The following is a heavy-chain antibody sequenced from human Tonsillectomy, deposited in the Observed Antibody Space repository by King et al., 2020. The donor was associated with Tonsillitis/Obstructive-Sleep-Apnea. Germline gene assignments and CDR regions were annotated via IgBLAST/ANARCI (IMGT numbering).Heavy chain of an antibody. CDR1: GYTFTTYG. CDR3: ATDGAGTTPLISYHMDV. D-gene: IGHD1-7*01. CDR2: ISLFNGDT. Sequence: VQLVESGAEVKKPGASVKVSCKASGYTFTTYGISWVRQAPGQGLEWMGWISLFNGDTNYAQKLQGRVTMTTDTSTSIAYMELRSLGSDDTAVYYCATDGAGTTPLISYHMDVGGKGTTVTVSS. V-gene: IGHV1-18*01. J-gene: IGHJ6*03.